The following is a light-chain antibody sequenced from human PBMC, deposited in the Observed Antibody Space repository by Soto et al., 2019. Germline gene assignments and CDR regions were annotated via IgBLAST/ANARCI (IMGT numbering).Light chain of an antibody. V-gene: IGKV3-20*01. CDR3: QQYGTSEII. CDR1: QSVSSGY. Sequence: IVPKPSPGSLSFSAVEGSPISGGSSQSVSSGYLAWYQQKPGQAPRLLIYGASSRATGIPDRFSGSGSGTDFTLTISRLEPEDFAVFFCQQYGTSEIIFGQGTRLEIK. J-gene: IGKJ5*01. CDR2: GAS.